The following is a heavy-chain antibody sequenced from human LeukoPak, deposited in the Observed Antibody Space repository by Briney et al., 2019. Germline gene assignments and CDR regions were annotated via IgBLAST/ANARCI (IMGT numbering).Heavy chain of an antibody. V-gene: IGHV3-11*01. CDR3: ARGGATIYYYYYGMDV. J-gene: IGHJ6*02. Sequence: GGSLRFSCAASGFTFSDYYMSWIRQAPGKGLEWVSYISSSGSTIYYADSVKGRFTISRDNAKNSLYLQMNSLRAEDTAVYYCARGGATIYYYYYGMDVWGQGTTVTVSS. CDR2: ISSSGSTI. CDR1: GFTFSDYY. D-gene: IGHD1-26*01.